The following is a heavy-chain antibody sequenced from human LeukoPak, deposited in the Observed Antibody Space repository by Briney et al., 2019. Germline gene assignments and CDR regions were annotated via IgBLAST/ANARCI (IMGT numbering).Heavy chain of an antibody. J-gene: IGHJ5*02. CDR1: GFTFSSYW. V-gene: IGHV3-30*03. CDR2: ISYDGSNK. Sequence: GGSLRLSCAASGFTFSSYWMHWVRQAPGKGLEWGAGISYDGSNKYYADSVKGRFTISRDNSKNTLYLQMNSLRAEDTAVYYCARVTAMVTDNWFDPWGQGTLVTVSS. D-gene: IGHD5-18*01. CDR3: ARVTAMVTDNWFDP.